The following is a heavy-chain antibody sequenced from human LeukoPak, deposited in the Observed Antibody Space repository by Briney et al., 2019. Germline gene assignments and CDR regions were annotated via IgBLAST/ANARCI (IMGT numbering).Heavy chain of an antibody. CDR3: TRFASSSSRWFDP. CDR2: IYSSGTT. J-gene: IGHJ5*02. Sequence: SETLSLTCTVSGGSISNYYWSWIRQPPGKGLEWIGYIYSSGTTNYNPSLKSRVTISIDTSKNQFSVKLTSVTASDPAVYYCTRFASSSSRWFDPWGQGTLVTVSS. V-gene: IGHV4-4*09. CDR1: GGSISNYY. D-gene: IGHD6-6*01.